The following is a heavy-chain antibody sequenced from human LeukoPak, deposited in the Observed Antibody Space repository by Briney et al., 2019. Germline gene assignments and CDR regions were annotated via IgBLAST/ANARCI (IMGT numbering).Heavy chain of an antibody. J-gene: IGHJ4*02. D-gene: IGHD6-6*01. CDR2: IQYVGSNK. CDR3: AKDLGARLGSCFDY. V-gene: IGHV3-30*02. CDR1: GFTFSSYG. Sequence: PGGSLTLSCAASGFTFSSYGMHWVRQAPGKGLEWVAFIQYVGSNKYYADSVKGRFTSSRDNSKNTLYVQMNNLRAEDTAVYYCAKDLGARLGSCFDYWGQGTLVTVSS.